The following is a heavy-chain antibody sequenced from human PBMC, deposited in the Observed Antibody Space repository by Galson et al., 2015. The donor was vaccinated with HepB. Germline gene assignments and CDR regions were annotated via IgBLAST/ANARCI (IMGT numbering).Heavy chain of an antibody. CDR2: MNPNSGNT. J-gene: IGHJ4*02. CDR3: ARVGALHYGSGSYFGY. D-gene: IGHD3-10*01. V-gene: IGHV1-8*01. CDR1: GYTFTSYD. Sequence: SVKVSCKASGYTFTSYDINWVRQATGQGLEWMGWMNPNSGNTGYAQKFQGRVTMTRNTSISTAYMELSSLRSEDTAVYYCARVGALHYGSGSYFGYWGQGTLVTVSS.